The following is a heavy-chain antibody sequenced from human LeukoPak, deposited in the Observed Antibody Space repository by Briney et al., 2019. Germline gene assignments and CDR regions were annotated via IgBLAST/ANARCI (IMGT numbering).Heavy chain of an antibody. V-gene: IGHV3-23*01. CDR3: AKTLPYWYFDL. CDR2: IAVGGGTT. CDR1: GFTFSSSE. J-gene: IGHJ2*01. Sequence: GGSLRLSYADSGFTFSSSELSWVRQAPGKGLEWVSAIAVGGGTTYADSVVVRFIISRDNSKNTLYLQMSSLRAEDTAIYYCAKTLPYWYFDLWGRGTLVTVSS.